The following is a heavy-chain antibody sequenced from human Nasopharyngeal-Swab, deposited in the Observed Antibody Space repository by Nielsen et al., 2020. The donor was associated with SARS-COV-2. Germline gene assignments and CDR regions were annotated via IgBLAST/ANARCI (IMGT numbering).Heavy chain of an antibody. D-gene: IGHD4/OR15-4a*01. J-gene: IGHJ4*02. CDR1: GFTFSSYW. V-gene: IGHV3-7*03. Sequence: GSLKISCAASGFTFSSYWMSWVRQAPGKGLEWVANIKQDGSEKYYVDSVKGRFTISRDNAKNSLYLQMNSLRAEDTAVYYCARHLTTHPFDYWGQGTLVTVSS. CDR3: ARHLTTHPFDY. CDR2: IKQDGSEK.